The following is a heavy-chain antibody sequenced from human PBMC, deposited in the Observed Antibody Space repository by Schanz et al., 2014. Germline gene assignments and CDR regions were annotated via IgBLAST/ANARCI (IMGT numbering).Heavy chain of an antibody. CDR1: GFSFDDYT. CDR3: AKDSRGRSFDMDV. J-gene: IGHJ6*02. Sequence: EVQLVESGGVVAQPGGSLRLSCAASGFSFDDYTMHWVRQAPGKGLEWVSLIDRDGGHTYYADSVKGRFTISRDNSKNSLYLHMHTPSTAATDLYYCAKDSRGRSFDMDVWGQGTTVTVSS. CDR2: IDRDGGHT. V-gene: IGHV3-43*01.